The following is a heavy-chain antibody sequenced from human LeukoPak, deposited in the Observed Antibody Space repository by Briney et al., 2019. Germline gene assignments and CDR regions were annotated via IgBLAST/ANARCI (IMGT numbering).Heavy chain of an antibody. J-gene: IGHJ4*02. CDR1: GGSFSGYY. D-gene: IGHD3-10*01. CDR3: ARQWGVTMVRGVGVYFDY. V-gene: IGHV4-34*01. CDR2: INHSGST. Sequence: PSETLSLTCAVYGGSFSGYYWSWIRQPPGKGLEWIGEINHSGSTNYNPSLKSRVTISVDTSKNQFSLKLSSVTAADTAVYYCARQWGVTMVRGVGVYFDYWGQGTLVTVSS.